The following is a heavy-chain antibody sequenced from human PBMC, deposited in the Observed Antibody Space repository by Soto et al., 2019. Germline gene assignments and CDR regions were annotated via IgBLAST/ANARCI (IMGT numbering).Heavy chain of an antibody. CDR2: IYHNGNT. V-gene: IGHV4-30-2*06. D-gene: IGHD3-22*01. Sequence: QLQLRESGSGLVKPSQTLSLTCAVSGDSISSGGYSWNWIRQSPGKGLEWIGYIYHNGNTNYNPSLKSRATISLDRSQNEFSLKLTSVTAADTAVYFCARGRDYYDSSGYYGGYGLDVW. J-gene: IGHJ6*01. CDR3: ARGRDYYDSSGYYGGYGLDV. CDR1: GDSISSGGYS.